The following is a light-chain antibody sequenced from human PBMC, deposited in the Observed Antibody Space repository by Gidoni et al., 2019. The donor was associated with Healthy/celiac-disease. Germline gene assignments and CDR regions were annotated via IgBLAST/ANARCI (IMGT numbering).Light chain of an antibody. CDR1: QSVSRY. CDR3: QQRSNWWT. Sequence: EIVLTQSPATLSLSPGERATLSCRAIQSVSRYLAWYQQKPGQAPRLLIYDASNRATGIPARFSGSGSGTDFTLTISSLEPEDFAVYYCQQRSNWWTFGQGTKVEIK. V-gene: IGKV3-11*01. J-gene: IGKJ1*01. CDR2: DAS.